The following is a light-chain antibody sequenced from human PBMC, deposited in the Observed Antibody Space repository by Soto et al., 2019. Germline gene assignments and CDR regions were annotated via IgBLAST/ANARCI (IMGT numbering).Light chain of an antibody. V-gene: IGKV3-20*01. CDR1: QSVSSSY. CDR3: QQYGSSQWT. J-gene: IGKJ1*01. Sequence: EIVLTQSPGILSLSPGERATLSCMASQSVSSSYLAWYQQKPGQAPRLLIYGASSTATGIPDRFSGSGSGTDFTLTISRLEPEDFAVYYCQQYGSSQWTFGQGTKVDNK. CDR2: GAS.